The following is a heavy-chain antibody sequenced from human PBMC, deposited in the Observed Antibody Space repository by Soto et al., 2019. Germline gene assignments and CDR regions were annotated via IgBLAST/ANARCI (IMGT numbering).Heavy chain of an antibody. CDR3: TRHAPYDGFDY. CDR2: MLYTGNT. V-gene: IGHV4-39*01. J-gene: IGHJ4*02. CDR1: GASIINGGYY. Sequence: QVQLQESGPRLMKPSETLSLTCSVSGASIINGGYYWAWIRQSPGEGLEWIGSMLYTGNTFYKPSLRSRVTISADTSKNQSSLRLDSVTATDSAIYYCTRHAPYDGFDYWGQGTLLSVSS. D-gene: IGHD3-3*01.